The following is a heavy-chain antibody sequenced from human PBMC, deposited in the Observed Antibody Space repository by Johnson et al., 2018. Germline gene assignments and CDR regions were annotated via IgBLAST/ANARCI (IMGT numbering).Heavy chain of an antibody. D-gene: IGHD2-15*01. J-gene: IGHJ1*01. CDR1: GFIFQSHG. CDR2: ISPDGSSK. V-gene: IGHV3-30*18. CDR3: AKDDRPTLRPAAYFQH. Sequence: QVQLVESGGGVVHPGRSMRFSCAASGFIFQSHGMHWVRQAPGKGLEWVALISPDGSSKFYLESVKGGFTISRDNSKNTRYLEMNSLRVEDTAGYYCAKDDRPTLRPAAYFQHWGQGTLVTVSS.